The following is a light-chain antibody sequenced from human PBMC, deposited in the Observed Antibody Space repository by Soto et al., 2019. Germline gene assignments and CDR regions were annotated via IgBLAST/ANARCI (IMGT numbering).Light chain of an antibody. V-gene: IGLV1-44*01. CDR1: SSNIGSNT. J-gene: IGLJ1*01. CDR3: AAWDDRLDVYV. CDR2: STS. Sequence: QAVVTQPPSASGTPGQIVAISCSGSSSNIGSNTVTWYQQLPGTAPNLLIYSTSQRSSGVPGRFSGSKSGASASLSISGLQSEDEADYYCAAWDDRLDVYVFGTGTKLTVL.